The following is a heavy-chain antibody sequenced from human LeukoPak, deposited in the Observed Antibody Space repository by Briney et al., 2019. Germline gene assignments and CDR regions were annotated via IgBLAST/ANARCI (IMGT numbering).Heavy chain of an antibody. J-gene: IGHJ4*02. CDR3: ARDYGFWSGYPSSYFDY. Sequence: SETLFLTCTVSGGSISSSSYYWGWFRQPPGKGLEWIGSIYYSGSTYYNPSLKSRVTISVDTSKNQFSLKLSSVTAADTAVYYCARDYGFWSGYPSSYFDYWGQGTLVTVSS. D-gene: IGHD3-3*01. V-gene: IGHV4-39*07. CDR2: IYYSGST. CDR1: GGSISSSSYY.